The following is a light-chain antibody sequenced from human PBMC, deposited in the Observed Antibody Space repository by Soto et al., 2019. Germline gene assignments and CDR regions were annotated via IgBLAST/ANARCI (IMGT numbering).Light chain of an antibody. Sequence: DIQMTQSPSSLSASVGDRVTITCQASQDISNYLNWYQQKPGKAPKLLIYAASNLETGVPSRFSGSGSGTDFTLTISSLQPEDIATYYCQQYHNVPWTFGQGTKVEIK. J-gene: IGKJ1*01. CDR3: QQYHNVPWT. CDR1: QDISNY. CDR2: AAS. V-gene: IGKV1-33*01.